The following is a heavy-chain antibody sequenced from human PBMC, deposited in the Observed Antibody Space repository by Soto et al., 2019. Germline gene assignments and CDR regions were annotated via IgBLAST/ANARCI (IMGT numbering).Heavy chain of an antibody. Sequence: ASVKVSCKASGYTFTSYYMHWVRQAPGQGLEWMGIINPSGGSTSNAQKFQGRVTMTRDTSTSTVYMELSSLRSEDTAVYYCARDRAMGATVYYFDYWGQGTLVTVSS. J-gene: IGHJ4*02. CDR1: GYTFTSYY. V-gene: IGHV1-46*01. CDR3: ARDRAMGATVYYFDY. CDR2: INPSGGST. D-gene: IGHD1-26*01.